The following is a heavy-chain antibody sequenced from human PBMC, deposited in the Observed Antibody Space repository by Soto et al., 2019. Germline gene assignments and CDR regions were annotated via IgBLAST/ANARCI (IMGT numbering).Heavy chain of an antibody. CDR3: AKDLYSSSWGYFQH. Sequence: LRLSCAASGFTFSSYAMSWVRQAPGKGLEWVSAISGSGSSTYYADSVKGRFTISRDNSKNTLYLQMNSLRAEDTAVYYCAKDLYSSSWGYFQHWGQGTLVTVSS. D-gene: IGHD6-13*01. V-gene: IGHV3-23*01. CDR1: GFTFSSYA. CDR2: ISGSGSST. J-gene: IGHJ1*01.